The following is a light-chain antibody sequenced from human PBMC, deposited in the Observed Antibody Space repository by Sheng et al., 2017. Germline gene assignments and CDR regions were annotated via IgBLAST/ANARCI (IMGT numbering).Light chain of an antibody. CDR2: GAS. Sequence: EIVLTQSPGTLSLSPGERATLSCRASQSVSSSYLAWYQQKPGQAPRLLMYGASSRATGIPDRFSGSGSGTDFTLTISRLEPEDFAVYYCQQYGSSLRIAFGQGTKLEIK. CDR3: QQYGSSLRIA. V-gene: IGKV3-20*01. J-gene: IGKJ2*01. CDR1: QSVSSSY.